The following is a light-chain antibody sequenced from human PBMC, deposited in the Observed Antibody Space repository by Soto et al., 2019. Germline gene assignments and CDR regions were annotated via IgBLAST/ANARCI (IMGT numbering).Light chain of an antibody. CDR2: DSN. CDR3: GTWDSSLSVYV. CDR1: SSNIGNNY. Sequence: QSVLTQPPSVSAATGQKVTISCSGSSSNIGNNYVSWYQHLPGTAPRLVIYDSNERPSGIPGRFSGSKSGTSATLGITGLQTGDEADYYCGTWDSSLSVYVFGTGTKVTVL. V-gene: IGLV1-51*01. J-gene: IGLJ1*01.